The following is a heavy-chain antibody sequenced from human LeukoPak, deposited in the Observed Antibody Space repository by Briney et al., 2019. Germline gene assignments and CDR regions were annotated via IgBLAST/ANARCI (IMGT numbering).Heavy chain of an antibody. J-gene: IGHJ4*02. CDR3: AKVTMIVVVISYFDY. V-gene: IGHV3-23*01. Sequence: GGSLRLSCAASGFTFSSYAMSWVRQAPGKGLEWVSSISGSGSSTYYADSVKGRFTISRDNSKNTLFLQMNSLKADDTAVYYCAKVTMIVVVISYFDYWGQGTLVTVSS. D-gene: IGHD3-22*01. CDR1: GFTFSSYA. CDR2: ISGSGSST.